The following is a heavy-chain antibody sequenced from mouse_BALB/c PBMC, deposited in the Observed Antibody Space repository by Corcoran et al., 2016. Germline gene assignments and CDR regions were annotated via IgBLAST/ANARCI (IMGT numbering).Heavy chain of an antibody. CDR3: ARGGSTYPYFYV. V-gene: IGHV1-26*01. CDR1: GYSFTGYY. J-gene: IGHJ1*01. D-gene: IGHD2-14*01. Sequence: EVQLQQSGPELVKPGASVKIYCKASGYSFTGYYMHWVKQSHVKSLEWIGRINPYNGATSYNQNFKDKASLTVDKSSSTAYMELHRLTSEDSAFYYCARGGSTYPYFYVWGAVTTVTVSS. CDR2: INPYNGAT.